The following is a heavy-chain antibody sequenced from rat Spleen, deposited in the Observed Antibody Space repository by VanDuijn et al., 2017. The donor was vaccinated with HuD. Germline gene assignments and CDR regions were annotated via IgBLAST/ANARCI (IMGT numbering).Heavy chain of an antibody. Sequence: EVQLVESGGGLVQPGRSLTLSCVASGFAFNNYWMTWIRQVPGKGLEWVASIINTGGTTYYPDSVKGRFTISRDNAKSTLYLQMDSLRSEDTATYYCARKMEFMYTTDYYFDYWGQGVMVTVSS. D-gene: IGHD1-6*01. CDR3: ARKMEFMYTTDYYFDY. V-gene: IGHV5-31*01. J-gene: IGHJ2*01. CDR1: GFAFNNYW. CDR2: IINTGGTT.